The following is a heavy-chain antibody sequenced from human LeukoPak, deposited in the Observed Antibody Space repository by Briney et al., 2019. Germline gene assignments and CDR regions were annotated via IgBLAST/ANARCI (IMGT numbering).Heavy chain of an antibody. J-gene: IGHJ3*02. Sequence: GGSLRLSCAASGFTFSSYEMNWVRQAPGKGLEWVSYITGSGNTIYYADSVKGRFTISRDNAKNSLYLQMNSLRAEDSAVYYCARVSIAARRGAFDIWGQGTMVTVSS. CDR1: GFTFSSYE. D-gene: IGHD6-6*01. CDR2: ITGSGNTI. V-gene: IGHV3-48*03. CDR3: ARVSIAARRGAFDI.